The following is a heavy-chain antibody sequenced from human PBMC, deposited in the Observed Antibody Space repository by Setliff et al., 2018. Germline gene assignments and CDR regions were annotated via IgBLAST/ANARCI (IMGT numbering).Heavy chain of an antibody. CDR1: GESFSGHY. J-gene: IGHJ4*02. CDR2: INHSGST. Sequence: PSETLSLTCAVYGESFSGHYWSWIRQPPGKGLEWIGEINHSGSTNYNPSLKSRVTISVDTSKNQLSLKLSSVAAADTAVYYCARGFDVCGGGACYTDGPYYFDYWGLGTLVTVSS. D-gene: IGHD2-21*02. V-gene: IGHV4-34*01. CDR3: ARGFDVCGGGACYTDGPYYFDY.